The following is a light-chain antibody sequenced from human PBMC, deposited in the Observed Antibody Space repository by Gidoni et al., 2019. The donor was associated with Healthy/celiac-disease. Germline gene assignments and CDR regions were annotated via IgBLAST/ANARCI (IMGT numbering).Light chain of an antibody. CDR2: DVS. V-gene: IGLV2-14*03. CDR1: SSDVGGYNY. J-gene: IGLJ3*02. Sequence: QSALTQPASVSGSPGQSITISCTGTSSDVGGYNYVSWYQQHPGKVPKLMIYDVSDRPSGVSNRFSGSKSGNTASLIISGLQAEDEADYFCSSFTSSFRVLFGGGTKLTVL. CDR3: SSFTSSFRVL.